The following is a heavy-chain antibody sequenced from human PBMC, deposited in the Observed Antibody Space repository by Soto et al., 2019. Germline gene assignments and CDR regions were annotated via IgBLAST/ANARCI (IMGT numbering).Heavy chain of an antibody. Sequence: QVQLQQWGAGLLKPSETLSLTCAVYGGSFSGYYWSWIRQPPGKGLEWIGEINHSGSTNYNPSLKSLVTISVDTSKNQFSLKLSSVTAADTAVYYCARGRYSGSGSYYLGQGTLVTVSS. J-gene: IGHJ4*02. CDR3: ARGRYSGSGSYY. V-gene: IGHV4-34*01. CDR1: GGSFSGYY. D-gene: IGHD3-10*01. CDR2: INHSGST.